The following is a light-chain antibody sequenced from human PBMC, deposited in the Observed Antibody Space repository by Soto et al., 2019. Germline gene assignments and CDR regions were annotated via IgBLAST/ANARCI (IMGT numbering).Light chain of an antibody. CDR1: QDIDSW. V-gene: IGKV1-12*01. CDR2: AAS. CDR3: QQGSSLAWT. J-gene: IGKJ1*01. Sequence: DIQMTQSPSSVSASVGDRVTITCRASQDIDSWLAWYQEKPGKASKLLIYAASNLQSGVPSRFRGSGSGTDFTFTICSLHPDDFATYYGQQGSSLAWTFGEGTKVEIK.